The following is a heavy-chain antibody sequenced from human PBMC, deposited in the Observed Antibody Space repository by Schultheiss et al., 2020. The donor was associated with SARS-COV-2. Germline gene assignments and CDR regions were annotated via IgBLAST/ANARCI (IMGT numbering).Heavy chain of an antibody. Sequence: SVKVSCKASGGTFSSYAISWVRQAPGQGLEWMGGIIPIFSTANYAQKFQGRVTITADESTSTAYMELRSLRSDDTAVYYCARERPGGYFDWLYPQYYYYGMDVWGQGTTVTVSS. CDR1: GGTFSSYA. CDR3: ARERPGGYFDWLYPQYYYYGMDV. CDR2: IIPIFSTA. D-gene: IGHD3-9*01. J-gene: IGHJ6*02. V-gene: IGHV1-69*13.